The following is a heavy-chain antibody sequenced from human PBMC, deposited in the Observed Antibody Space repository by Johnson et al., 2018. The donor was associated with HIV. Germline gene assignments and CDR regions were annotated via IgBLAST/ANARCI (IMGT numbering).Heavy chain of an antibody. Sequence: VQLVESGGGLVQPGGSLRLSCAASGFTFSSYWMTWVRQAPGKGLEWVANIKQDGTEKYDLDSEKGRFTISRDNAEDSLYLQMNSLRVDDTAIYYCVRGRDSSGDGGAFDIWGQGTMVTVSS. V-gene: IGHV3-7*03. CDR1: GFTFSSYW. CDR3: VRGRDSSGDGGAFDI. D-gene: IGHD1-26*01. J-gene: IGHJ3*02. CDR2: IKQDGTEK.